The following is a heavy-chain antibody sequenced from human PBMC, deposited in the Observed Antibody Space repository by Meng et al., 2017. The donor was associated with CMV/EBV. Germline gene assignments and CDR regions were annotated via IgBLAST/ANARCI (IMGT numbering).Heavy chain of an antibody. D-gene: IGHD3-3*01. J-gene: IGHJ6*02. CDR2: ISAYNGNT. Sequence: ASVKVSCKASGYTFTSYGISWVRQAPGQGLEWVGWISAYNGNTNYAQKLQGRVTMTTDTSTSTAYMELRSLRSDDTAVYYCARDLQLNLRFLEWLPLGGNYYYGMDVWGQGTTVTVSS. CDR1: GYTFTSYG. CDR3: ARDLQLNLRFLEWLPLGGNYYYGMDV. V-gene: IGHV1-18*01.